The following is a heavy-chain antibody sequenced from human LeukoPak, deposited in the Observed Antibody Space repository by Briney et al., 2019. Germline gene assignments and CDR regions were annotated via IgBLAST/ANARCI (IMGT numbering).Heavy chain of an antibody. Sequence: SETLSLTCAVSGYSISSGYYWGWIRQPPGKGLEWIGSIYHSGSTYYNPSLKSRVTISVGTSKNQFSLKLSSVTATDTAVYYCARDTVAGSDFDYWGQGTLVTVSS. J-gene: IGHJ4*02. CDR3: ARDTVAGSDFDY. V-gene: IGHV4-38-2*02. CDR1: GYSISSGYY. CDR2: IYHSGST. D-gene: IGHD6-19*01.